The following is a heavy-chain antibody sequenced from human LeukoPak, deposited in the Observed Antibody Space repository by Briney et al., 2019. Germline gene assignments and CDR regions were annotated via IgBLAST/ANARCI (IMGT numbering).Heavy chain of an antibody. J-gene: IGHJ4*02. V-gene: IGHV3-30*18. CDR1: GFTFSSYG. CDR2: ISYDGSNK. Sequence: GGSLGLSCAASGFTFSSYGMHWVRQAPGKGLEWVAVISYDGSNKYYADSVKGRFTISRDNSKNTLYLQMNSLRAEDTAVYYCAKDRGDGYNYFDYWGQGTLVTVSS. D-gene: IGHD5-24*01. CDR3: AKDRGDGYNYFDY.